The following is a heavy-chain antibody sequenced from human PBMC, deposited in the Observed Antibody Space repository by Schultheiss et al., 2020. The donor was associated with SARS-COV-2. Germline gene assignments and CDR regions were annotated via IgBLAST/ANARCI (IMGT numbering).Heavy chain of an antibody. V-gene: IGHV4-34*09. CDR3: ARVGGTGLWSDAFDI. D-gene: IGHD3-3*01. Sequence: SETLSLTCAVYGASFSNDNWSWIRQSPGKGLEWIGFIYYSGSTYYNPSLKSLVTISVDTSRSQFSLRLSSVTAADTAVYYCARVGGTGLWSDAFDIWGQGTMVTVSS. CDR2: IYYSGST. J-gene: IGHJ3*02. CDR1: GASFSNDN.